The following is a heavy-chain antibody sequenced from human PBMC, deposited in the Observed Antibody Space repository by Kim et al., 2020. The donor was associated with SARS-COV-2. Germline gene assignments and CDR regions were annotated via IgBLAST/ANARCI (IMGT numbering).Heavy chain of an antibody. Sequence: SVKVSCKASGGIFTNYPISWLRRAPGQGLEWMGRITPMLDVANYAQRFQGRVTITADKSTSTAYMELGSLTSDDTAIYYCARRCLGLSCPKGVSLDSWGQGTLVTVS. J-gene: IGHJ4*02. V-gene: IGHV1-69*10. CDR1: GGIFTNYP. CDR2: ITPMLDVA. CDR3: ARRCLGLSCPKGVSLDS. D-gene: IGHD2-8*01.